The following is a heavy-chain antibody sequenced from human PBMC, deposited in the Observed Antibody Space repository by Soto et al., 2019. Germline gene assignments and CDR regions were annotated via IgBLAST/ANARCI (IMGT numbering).Heavy chain of an antibody. V-gene: IGHV4-61*01. J-gene: IGHJ5*02. CDR3: ARVVHPPFNWFDP. Sequence: PSETLSRTGTAAGGSVISGSYYWIWIRQPPGKGLEWIGYIYYSGSTNYNPSLKSRVTISVDTSKNQFSLKLSSVTAADTAVYYCARVVHPPFNWFDPWGQGTLVTVSS. CDR1: GGSVISGSYY. CDR2: IYYSGST.